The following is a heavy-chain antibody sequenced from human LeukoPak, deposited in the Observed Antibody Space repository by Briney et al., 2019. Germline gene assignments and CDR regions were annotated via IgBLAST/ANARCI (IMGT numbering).Heavy chain of an antibody. J-gene: IGHJ6*02. V-gene: IGHV1-8*01. CDR1: GYTFTSYD. D-gene: IGHD3-10*02. CDR3: ARGLSLLRSYYYYGMDV. Sequence: ASVKVSCKASGYTFTSYDINWVRQATGQGLEWMGWMNPNSGNTGYAQKFQGRVTMTKNTSISTAYMELSSLRSEDTAVYYCARGLSLLRSYYYYGMDVWGQGTTVTVSS. CDR2: MNPNSGNT.